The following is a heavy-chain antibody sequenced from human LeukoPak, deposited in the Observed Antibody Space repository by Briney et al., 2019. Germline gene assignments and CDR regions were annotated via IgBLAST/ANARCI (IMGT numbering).Heavy chain of an antibody. D-gene: IGHD5-12*01. CDR1: GYTFTGYY. CDR3: ARECRRGYSGYDCVDP. CDR2: INPNSGGT. V-gene: IGHV1-2*04. J-gene: IGHJ5*02. Sequence: ASVKVSCKASGYTFTGYYMHWVRQAPGQGLEWMGWINPNSGGTNYAQKFQGWVTMTRDTSISTAYMELSRLRSDDTAVYYCARECRRGYSGYDCVDPWGQGTLVTVSS.